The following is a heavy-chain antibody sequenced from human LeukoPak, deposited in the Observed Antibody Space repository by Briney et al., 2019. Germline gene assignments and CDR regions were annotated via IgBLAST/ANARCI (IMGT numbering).Heavy chain of an antibody. CDR1: GYTFTSYD. V-gene: IGHV1-8*01. CDR3: ARDVGVFGVVIDDY. D-gene: IGHD3-3*01. CDR2: MNPNSGNT. Sequence: ASVKVSCKASGYTFTSYDINWVRQATGQGLEWMGWMNPNSGNTGYAQKFQGRVTMTRNTSISTAYMELSSLRSEDTAVYYCARDVGVFGVVIDDYWGQGTLVTVSS. J-gene: IGHJ4*02.